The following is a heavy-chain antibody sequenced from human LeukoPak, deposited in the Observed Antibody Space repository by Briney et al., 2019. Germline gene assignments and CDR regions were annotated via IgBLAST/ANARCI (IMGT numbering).Heavy chain of an antibody. Sequence: GVSLTLSCAASGFTFSSYWMHWVRQAPGKGLVWVSRINTDGSSTSYADSVKGRFTISRDNAKNTLYLQMNSLRAEDTAVYYCARTIVPAAPLDYWGQGTLVTVSS. CDR1: GFTFSSYW. V-gene: IGHV3-74*01. CDR3: ARTIVPAAPLDY. D-gene: IGHD2-2*01. CDR2: INTDGSST. J-gene: IGHJ4*02.